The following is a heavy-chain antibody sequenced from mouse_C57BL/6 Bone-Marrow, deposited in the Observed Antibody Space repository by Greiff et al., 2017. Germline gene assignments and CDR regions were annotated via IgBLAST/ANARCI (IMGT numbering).Heavy chain of an antibody. CDR1: GYTFTNYW. J-gene: IGHJ2*01. D-gene: IGHD1-1*01. CDR3: ARSRQYYFDY. Sequence: QVQLQQSGAELVRPGTSVKMSCKASGYTFTNYWIGWAKQRPGHGLEWIGDIYPGGGYTNYNEKFKGKATLTADKSSSTAYMQFSSLTSEDSAIYYCARSRQYYFDYGGQGTTLTVSS. CDR2: IYPGGGYT. V-gene: IGHV1-63*01.